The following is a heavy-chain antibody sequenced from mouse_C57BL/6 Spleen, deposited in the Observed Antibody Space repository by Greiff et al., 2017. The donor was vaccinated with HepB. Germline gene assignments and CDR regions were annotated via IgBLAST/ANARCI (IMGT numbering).Heavy chain of an antibody. D-gene: IGHD1-3*01. Sequence: EVQVVESGPVLVKPGASVKMSCKASGHTFTDYYMNWVKQSHGKSLEWIGVINPYNGGTSYNQKFKGKATLTVDKSSSTAYMELNSLTSEDSAVYYCARGESAWFAYWGQGTLVTVSA. CDR1: GHTFTDYY. CDR2: INPYNGGT. CDR3: ARGESAWFAY. V-gene: IGHV1-19*01. J-gene: IGHJ3*01.